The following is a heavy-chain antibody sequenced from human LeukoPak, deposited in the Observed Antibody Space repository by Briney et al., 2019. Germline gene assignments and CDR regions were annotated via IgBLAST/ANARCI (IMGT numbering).Heavy chain of an antibody. V-gene: IGHV3-23*01. J-gene: IGHJ4*02. Sequence: GGSLRLSCAASGFTFSTYAMSWVRQAPGKGLEWVSGISDSGGKTDYVDSVKGRFTVSRDNSKNSVYLQMNSLRAEDTAVYYCAARAGGFRHFDYWGQGTLVTVSS. CDR2: ISDSGGKT. CDR3: AARAGGFRHFDY. D-gene: IGHD3-10*01. CDR1: GFTFSTYA.